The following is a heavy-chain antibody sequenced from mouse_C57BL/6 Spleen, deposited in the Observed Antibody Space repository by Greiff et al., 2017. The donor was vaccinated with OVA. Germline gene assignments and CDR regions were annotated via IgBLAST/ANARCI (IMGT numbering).Heavy chain of an antibody. V-gene: IGHV1-62-2*01. CDR2: FYPGSGSI. J-gene: IGHJ1*03. CDR3: ARQKFITTVVADYDV. D-gene: IGHD1-1*01. CDR1: GYTFTEYT. Sequence: VKLMESGAELVKPGASVKLSCKASGYTFTEYTIHWVKQRPGQGLEWIGWFYPGSGSIKYNEKFKDKATLTADKSSSTVYMELSRLTSEDSAVYFCARQKFITTVVADYDVWGTGTTVTVSS.